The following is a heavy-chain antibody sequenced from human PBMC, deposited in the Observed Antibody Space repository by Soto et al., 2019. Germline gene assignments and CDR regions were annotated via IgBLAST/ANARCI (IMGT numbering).Heavy chain of an antibody. Sequence: LSLTCTVSGGSISSGDYYWSWIRQPPGKGLEWIGYIYYSGSTYYNPSLKSRVTISVDTSKNRFSLKLSSVTAADTAVYYCARFYDSSGYLGYVDYWGQGTLVTVSS. D-gene: IGHD3-22*01. CDR3: ARFYDSSGYLGYVDY. CDR2: IYYSGST. CDR1: GGSISSGDYY. V-gene: IGHV4-30-4*01. J-gene: IGHJ4*02.